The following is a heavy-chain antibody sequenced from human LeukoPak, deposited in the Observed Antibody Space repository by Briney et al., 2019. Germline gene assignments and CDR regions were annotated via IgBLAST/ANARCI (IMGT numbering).Heavy chain of an antibody. V-gene: IGHV3-20*04. J-gene: IGHJ4*02. CDR1: GFTFDDYG. CDR3: AREGAGTCSDY. D-gene: IGHD6-19*01. CDR2: INWNGGGT. Sequence: GGPLRLSCAASGFTFDDYGMSWVRQAPGKGLEWVSGINWNGGGTGYTDSVKGRFTISRDNAKNSLYLQMNSLRAEDTALYYCAREGAGTCSDYWGQGTLVTVSS.